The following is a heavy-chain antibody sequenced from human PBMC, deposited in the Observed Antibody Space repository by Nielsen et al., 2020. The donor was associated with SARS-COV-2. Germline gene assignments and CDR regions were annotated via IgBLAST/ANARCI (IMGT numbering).Heavy chain of an antibody. D-gene: IGHD6-19*01. CDR1: GGTFSSYG. CDR3: ARDKGSGIPGGY. Sequence: ASVKVSCKASGGTFSSYGISWVRQAPGQGLEWMGWISAYNGNTNYAQKLQGRVTMTTDTSTSTAYMELRSLRSDDTAVYYCARDKGSGIPGGYWGQGTLVTVSS. V-gene: IGHV1-18*01. CDR2: ISAYNGNT. J-gene: IGHJ4*02.